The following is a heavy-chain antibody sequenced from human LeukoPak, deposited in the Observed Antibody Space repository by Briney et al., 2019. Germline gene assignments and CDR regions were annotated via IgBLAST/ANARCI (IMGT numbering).Heavy chain of an antibody. CDR3: ARPPPVDYYDSSGNFDY. D-gene: IGHD3-22*01. Sequence: GGSLRLSCAASGFTFSSYEMNWVRQAPGKGLEWVSYISSSGSTIYYADSVKGRFTISRDNAKNSLYLQMNSLRAKDTAVYYCARPPPVDYYDSSGNFDYWGQGTLVTVSS. CDR2: ISSSGSTI. J-gene: IGHJ4*02. CDR1: GFTFSSYE. V-gene: IGHV3-48*03.